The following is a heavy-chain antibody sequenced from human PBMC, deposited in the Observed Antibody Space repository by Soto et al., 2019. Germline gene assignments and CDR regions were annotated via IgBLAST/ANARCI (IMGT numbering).Heavy chain of an antibody. CDR1: GFTFSSYG. CDR2: ISYDGSNK. Sequence: QVQLVESGGGVVQPGRSLRLSCAASGFTFSSYGMHWVRQAPGKGLEWVAVISYDGSNKYYADSVKGRFTISRDNSKNTLYLQMNSLRAEDTAVYYCAKDVSRGQGVAEYYYYGMDVWGQGTTVTVSS. CDR3: AKDVSRGQGVAEYYYYGMDV. V-gene: IGHV3-30*18. J-gene: IGHJ6*02. D-gene: IGHD2-15*01.